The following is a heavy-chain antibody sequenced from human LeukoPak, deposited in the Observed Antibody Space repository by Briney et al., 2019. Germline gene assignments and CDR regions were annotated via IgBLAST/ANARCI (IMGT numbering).Heavy chain of an antibody. CDR2: IYYSGST. V-gene: IGHV4-59*01. CDR3: ASVEMATITLGAFDI. Sequence: SETLSLTCTVSGGSISSYYWSWIRQPPGKGLEWIGYIYYSGSTNYNPSLKSRVTISVDTSKNQFSLRLSSVTAADTAVYYCASVEMATITLGAFDIWGQGTMVTVSS. J-gene: IGHJ3*02. D-gene: IGHD5-24*01. CDR1: GGSISSYY.